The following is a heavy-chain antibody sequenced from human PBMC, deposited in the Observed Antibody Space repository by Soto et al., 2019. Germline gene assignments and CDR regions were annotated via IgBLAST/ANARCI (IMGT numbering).Heavy chain of an antibody. CDR2: INHSGST. Sequence: SETLSLTCAISGGSISSGGFSWSWVRQAPGKGLEWIGEINHSGSTNYNPSLKSRVTISVDTSKNQFSLKLTSVTAADTAVYYCARDKITGLFDYWGQGTLVTVSS. CDR3: ARDKITGLFDY. V-gene: IGHV4-34*01. CDR1: GGSISSGGFS. D-gene: IGHD3-10*01. J-gene: IGHJ4*02.